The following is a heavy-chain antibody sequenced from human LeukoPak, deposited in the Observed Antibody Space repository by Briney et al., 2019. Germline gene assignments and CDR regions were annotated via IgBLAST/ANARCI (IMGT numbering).Heavy chain of an antibody. Sequence: SETLSLTCTVSGGSISSGSYYWSWIRQPAGKGLEWIVRIYTSGSTNYNPSRKRRVTISVDTSKNQFSLKLNSVTAPDTAVYYCARGRYLNYFFAYWGQGTLVTVSS. CDR3: ARGRYLNYFFAY. CDR2: IYTSGST. D-gene: IGHD2-2*02. CDR1: GGSISSGSYY. V-gene: IGHV4-61*02. J-gene: IGHJ4*02.